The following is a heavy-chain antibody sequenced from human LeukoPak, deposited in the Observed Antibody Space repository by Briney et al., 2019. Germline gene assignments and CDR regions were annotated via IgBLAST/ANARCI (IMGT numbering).Heavy chain of an antibody. CDR1: GGTFSSYA. J-gene: IGHJ4*02. CDR2: IIPIFGTA. V-gene: IGHV1-69*13. Sequence: ASVKVSCKASGGTFSSYAISWVRQAPGQGLEWMGGIIPIFGTANYAQKFQGRVTITADESTSTAYMELSSLRSEDTAVYYCARRDYYDNSGYYYYWSQGTLVTISS. D-gene: IGHD3-22*01. CDR3: ARRDYYDNSGYYYY.